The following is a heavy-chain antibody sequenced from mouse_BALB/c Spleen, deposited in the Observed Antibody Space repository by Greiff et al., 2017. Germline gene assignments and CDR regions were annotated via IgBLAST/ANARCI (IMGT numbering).Heavy chain of an antibody. CDR1: GYSITSDYA. CDR2: ISYSGST. J-gene: IGHJ4*01. CDR3: ASADYYGNYGAMDY. Sequence: EVQLQESGPGLVKPSQSLSLTCTVTGYSITSDYAWNWIRQFPGNKLEWMGYISYSGSTSYNPSLKSRISITRDTSKNQFFLQLNSVTTEDTATYYCASADYYGNYGAMDYWGQGTSVTVSS. D-gene: IGHD2-1*01. V-gene: IGHV3-2*02.